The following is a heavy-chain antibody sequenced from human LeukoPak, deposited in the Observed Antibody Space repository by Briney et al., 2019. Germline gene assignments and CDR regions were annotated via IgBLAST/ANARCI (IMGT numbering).Heavy chain of an antibody. CDR3: AADSGDHSSSWIQCDY. CDR1: GYTLTELY. D-gene: IGHD6-13*01. J-gene: IGHJ4*02. Sequence: ASVKVSCKVSGYTLTELYMHWVRQAPGKGLEWMGGFDPEDGETIYAQKFQGRVTMTEDTSTDTAYMELSSLRSEDTAVYYCAADSGDHSSSWIQCDYWGQGTLVTVSS. CDR2: FDPEDGET. V-gene: IGHV1-24*01.